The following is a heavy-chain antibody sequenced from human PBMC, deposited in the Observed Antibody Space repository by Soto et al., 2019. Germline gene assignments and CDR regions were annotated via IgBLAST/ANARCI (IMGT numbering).Heavy chain of an antibody. CDR2: ISAYNGNT. CDR1: GYTFTSYG. D-gene: IGHD2-2*01. Sequence: GASVKVSCKASGYTFTSYGISWVRQAPGQGLEWMGWISAYNGNTNYAQKLQGRVTMTTDTSTSTAYMELRSLRSDDTAVYYCARDRCSSTRCLPWFDPWGQGTLVTVSS. CDR3: ARDRCSSTRCLPWFDP. J-gene: IGHJ5*02. V-gene: IGHV1-18*01.